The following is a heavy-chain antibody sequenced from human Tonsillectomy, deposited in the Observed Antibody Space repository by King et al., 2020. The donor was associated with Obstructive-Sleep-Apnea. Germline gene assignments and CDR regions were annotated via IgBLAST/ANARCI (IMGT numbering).Heavy chain of an antibody. Sequence: QLQESGPGLVKPSETLSLTCTVSGGSISTINYYWDWIRQPPGKGLECIGSIYYSGNTYYNPSLKSRVSISVDKSKNQVSLELRSVTAADTAVYYCARRERKPRSAYYFDYWGQGTLVTVSS. CDR3: ARRERKPRSAYYFDY. CDR1: GGSISTINYY. J-gene: IGHJ4*02. CDR2: IYYSGNT. D-gene: IGHD5-24*01. V-gene: IGHV4-39*01.